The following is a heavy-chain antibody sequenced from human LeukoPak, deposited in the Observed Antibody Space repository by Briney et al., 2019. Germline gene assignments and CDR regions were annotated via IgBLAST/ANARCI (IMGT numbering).Heavy chain of an antibody. D-gene: IGHD3-10*01. Sequence: ASVKVSCKASGYTFTSYEINWVRQATGQGLEWMGWMNPKSGNTGYVQKFQGRVTVTINTSISTAYMELSSLRSEDTAVYYCATGLWFGKYLDVWXXGTTVTVSS. CDR2: MNPKSGNT. V-gene: IGHV1-8*03. J-gene: IGHJ6*01. CDR1: GYTFTSYE. CDR3: ATGLWFGKYLDV.